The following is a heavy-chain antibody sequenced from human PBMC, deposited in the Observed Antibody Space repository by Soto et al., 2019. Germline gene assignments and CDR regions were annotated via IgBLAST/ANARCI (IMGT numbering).Heavy chain of an antibody. CDR1: GFTFDDYA. CDR3: AKDIPYCSGGSCYWGAFDI. Sequence: GGSLRLSCAASGFTFDDYAMHWVRQAPGKGLEWVSGISWNSGSIGYADSVKGRFTISRDNAKNSLYLQMNSLRAEDTALYYCAKDIPYCSGGSCYWGAFDIWGQGTMVTVSS. V-gene: IGHV3-9*01. CDR2: ISWNSGSI. J-gene: IGHJ3*02. D-gene: IGHD2-15*01.